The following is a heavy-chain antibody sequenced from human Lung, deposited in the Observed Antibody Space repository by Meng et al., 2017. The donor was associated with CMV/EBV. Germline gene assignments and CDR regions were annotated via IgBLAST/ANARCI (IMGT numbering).Heavy chain of an antibody. V-gene: IGHV4-34*01. CDR1: SGFFTGYD. CDR2: INHGGNT. Sequence: TLSLTCGVYSGFFTGYDWTWIRQFPGKGLEWIGHINHGGNTNYNPSLKRRLTLSIDTSKNQFSLRLSSVTATDTAIYYCGRGRKPDYWGQGTLVTVSS. CDR3: GRGRKPDY. J-gene: IGHJ4*02.